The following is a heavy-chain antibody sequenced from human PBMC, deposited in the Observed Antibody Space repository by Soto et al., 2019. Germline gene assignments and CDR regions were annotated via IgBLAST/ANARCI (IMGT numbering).Heavy chain of an antibody. V-gene: IGHV3-30*18. CDR2: ISYDGSNK. CDR3: AKDGLVVTAILDY. CDR1: GFAFSSYG. D-gene: IGHD2-21*02. Sequence: LRLSCAASGFAFSSYGMHWVRQAPGKGLEWVAVISYDGSNKYYADSVKGRFTISRDNSKNTLYLQMNSLRAEDTAVYYCAKDGLVVTAILDYWGQGTLVTVS. J-gene: IGHJ4*02.